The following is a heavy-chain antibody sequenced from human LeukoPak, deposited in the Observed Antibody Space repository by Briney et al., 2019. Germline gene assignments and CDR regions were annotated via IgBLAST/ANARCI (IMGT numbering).Heavy chain of an antibody. CDR2: INHSGST. V-gene: IGHV4-34*01. CDR3: ARGRVAARRYNWFDP. J-gene: IGHJ5*02. Sequence: KPSETLSLTCAVYGRSFSGYYWSWIRQPPGKGLEWIGEINHSGSTNYNPSLKSRVTISVDTSKNQFSLKLSSVTAADTAVYYCARGRVAARRYNWFDPWGQGTLVTVSS. CDR1: GRSFSGYY. D-gene: IGHD6-6*01.